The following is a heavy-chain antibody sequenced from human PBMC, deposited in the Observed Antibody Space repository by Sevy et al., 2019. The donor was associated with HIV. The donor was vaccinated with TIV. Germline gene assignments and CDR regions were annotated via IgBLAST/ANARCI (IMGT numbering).Heavy chain of an antibody. CDR2: INSGSTII. D-gene: IGHD2-15*01. Sequence: GGSLRLSCVASGFTFSSYNFNWVRQAPGKGLELISFINSGSTIISHADSVKGRFTISRDSVKKSGYLQMNSLRVEDTAVYYCARDGGYSDYGMDLWGQGTTVTVSS. V-gene: IGHV3-48*01. J-gene: IGHJ6*02. CDR1: GFTFSSYN. CDR3: ARDGGYSDYGMDL.